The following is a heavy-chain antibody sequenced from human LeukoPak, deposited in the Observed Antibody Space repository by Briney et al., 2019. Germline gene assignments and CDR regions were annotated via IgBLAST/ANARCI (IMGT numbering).Heavy chain of an antibody. D-gene: IGHD2-21*01. CDR1: GYIFTGYY. Sequence: ASVKVSCKASGYIFTGYYMHWVRQAPGQGLEWMGWINPNSGGTNYAQKFQGRVTMTRDTSISTAYMELSRLRSDDTAVYYCAIAAYDSNWFDPWGQGTLVTVSS. CDR3: AIAAYDSNWFDP. V-gene: IGHV1-2*02. CDR2: INPNSGGT. J-gene: IGHJ5*02.